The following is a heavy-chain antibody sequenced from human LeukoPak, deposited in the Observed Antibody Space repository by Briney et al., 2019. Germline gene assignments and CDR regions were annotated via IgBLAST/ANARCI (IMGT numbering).Heavy chain of an antibody. Sequence: GGSLRLSCAASGFTFSDYYMSWIRQAPGKGLEWGSYISSSGSTIYYADSVKGRFTISRGNAKNALYLQMNSLRAEDTAVYYRARGASGPHPMDVWGKGITVTVSS. CDR2: ISSSGSTI. CDR1: GFTFSDYY. J-gene: IGHJ6*03. V-gene: IGHV3-11*04. CDR3: ARGASGPHPMDV.